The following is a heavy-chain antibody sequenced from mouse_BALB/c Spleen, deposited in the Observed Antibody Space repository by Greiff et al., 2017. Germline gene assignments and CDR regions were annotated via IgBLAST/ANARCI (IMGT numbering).Heavy chain of an antibody. D-gene: IGHD3-1*01. V-gene: IGHV2-9*02. CDR3: AGDGRLGSLFAY. Sequence: VQGVESGPGLVAPSQSLSITCTDSGFSLTSYGVHWVRQPPGKGLEWLGVIWAGGSTNYNSALMSRLSISKDNSKSQVFLKMNSLQTDDTAMYYCAGDGRLGSLFAYGAKGLWSLSLQ. CDR2: IWAGGST. J-gene: IGHJ3*01. CDR1: GFSLTSYG.